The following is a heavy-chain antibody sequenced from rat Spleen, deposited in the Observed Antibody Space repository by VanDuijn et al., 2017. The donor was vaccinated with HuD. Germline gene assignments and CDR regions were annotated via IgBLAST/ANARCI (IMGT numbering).Heavy chain of an antibody. CDR2: ISTSGGST. CDR3: ARHWDLLSRADYFDY. Sequence: EVQLVESGGGLVQPGRSLKLSCAASGFTFSNYDMAWVRQAPTKGLEWVASISTSGGSTYYRDSVKGRFTVSRDNAKSTLYLQMDSLRSEDTATYYCARHWDLLSRADYFDYWGQGVMVTVSS. CDR1: GFTFSNYD. J-gene: IGHJ2*01. V-gene: IGHV5-25*01. D-gene: IGHD1-12*01.